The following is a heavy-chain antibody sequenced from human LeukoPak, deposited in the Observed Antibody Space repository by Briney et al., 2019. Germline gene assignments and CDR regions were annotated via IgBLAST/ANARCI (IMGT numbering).Heavy chain of an antibody. CDR3: ARRVVYSGSLDP. CDR1: GGSFSGYY. CDR2: INHSGST. V-gene: IGHV4-34*01. Sequence: SETLSLTCAVYGGSFSGYYWSWIRQPPGKGLEWIGEINHSGSTNYNPSLKSRVTISVDTSKNQFSLKLSSVTAADTAVYNCARRVVYSGSLDPWGQGTLVTVSS. J-gene: IGHJ5*02. D-gene: IGHD2-8*02.